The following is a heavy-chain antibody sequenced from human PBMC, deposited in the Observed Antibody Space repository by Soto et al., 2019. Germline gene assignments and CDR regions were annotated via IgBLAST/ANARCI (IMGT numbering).Heavy chain of an antibody. V-gene: IGHV4-39*01. CDR3: ARHRPHEAGSKKGFDY. D-gene: IGHD6-13*01. CDR1: GDSITSKTYS. J-gene: IGHJ4*02. Sequence: SETLSLTCTVSGDSITSKTYSWGWVRQPPGKGLEYIGTIHFSGNTYYNPSLNSRVTISVDTSKNQFSLKLTSVTAADTALYYCARHRPHEAGSKKGFDYWGQGTPVTAPQ. CDR2: IHFSGNT.